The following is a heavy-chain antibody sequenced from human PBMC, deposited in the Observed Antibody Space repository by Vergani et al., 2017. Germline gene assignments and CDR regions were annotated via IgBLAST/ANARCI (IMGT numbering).Heavy chain of an antibody. CDR2: ISPDGRTT. Sequence: DVDLVESGGGFVQPGGSRRLSCAASGFSFRTFSMFWVRQPPGKGLAWVSKISPDGRTTEYADSVRGRFTISRDNANSMLYLQMNSLRAEDTAVYYCAREEWELSFDYWGQGTLVTVSS. CDR3: AREEWELSFDY. J-gene: IGHJ4*02. D-gene: IGHD1-26*01. V-gene: IGHV3-74*03. CDR1: GFSFRTFS.